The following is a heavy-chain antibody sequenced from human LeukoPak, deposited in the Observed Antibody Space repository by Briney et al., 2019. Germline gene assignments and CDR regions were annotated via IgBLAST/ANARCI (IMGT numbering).Heavy chain of an antibody. CDR2: IYYSGST. V-gene: IGHV4-59*01. D-gene: IGHD3-22*01. CDR1: GGSISSYY. J-gene: IGHJ3*02. Sequence: SETLSLTCTVSGGSISSYYWSWIRQPPGKGLEWIGYIYYSGSTNYNPSLKSRVTISVDTSKNHFSLKLSSVTAADTAVYYCARDVYYYDSSHSRAFDIWGQGTMVTVSS. CDR3: ARDVYYYDSSHSRAFDI.